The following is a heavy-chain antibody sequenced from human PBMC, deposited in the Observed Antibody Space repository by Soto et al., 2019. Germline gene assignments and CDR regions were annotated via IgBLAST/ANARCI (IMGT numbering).Heavy chain of an antibody. V-gene: IGHV3-30-3*01. D-gene: IGHD6-19*01. CDR1: GFTFSGYA. CDR3: ARHRGPSLAGTVFLDY. CDR2: ISNDGTRT. J-gene: IGHJ4*02. Sequence: QVQLVESGGGVVQPGRSLRLSCIASGFTFSGYAMHWVRQAPGKGLEWVAVISNDGTRTYYADSVKGRFTISRDNSKNTLYLQIDALKTEDTSVYYIARHRGPSLAGTVFLDYWGQGTLVTFSS.